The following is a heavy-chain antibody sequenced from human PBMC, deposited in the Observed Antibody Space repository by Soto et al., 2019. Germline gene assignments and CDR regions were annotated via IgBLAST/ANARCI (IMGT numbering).Heavy chain of an antibody. CDR1: GGTFSSYA. D-gene: IGHD6-19*01. Sequence: QVQLVQSGAEVKKPGFSVKVSCKASGGTFSSYAISWVRQAPGQGLEWMGGIIPIFGTANYAQKFQGRDTITADESTSTAYMELSSLRSEDTAVYYCAGWGVPSSGWRVFDYWGQGTLVTVSS. J-gene: IGHJ4*02. V-gene: IGHV1-69*01. CDR2: IIPIFGTA. CDR3: AGWGVPSSGWRVFDY.